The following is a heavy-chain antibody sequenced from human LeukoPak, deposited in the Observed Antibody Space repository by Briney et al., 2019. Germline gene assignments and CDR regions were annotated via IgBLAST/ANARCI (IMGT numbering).Heavy chain of an antibody. D-gene: IGHD3-3*01. CDR1: GFTFSSYA. J-gene: IGHJ4*02. V-gene: IGHV3-23*01. Sequence: GGSLRLSCAASGFTFSSYAMSWVRQAPGKGLEWVSAISGSGGSTYYADSVKGRFTISRDNSKNTLYLQMNSLRAEDTAVYYCAKSAIFGVVITNPSYFDYWGQGTLVTVSS. CDR2: ISGSGGST. CDR3: AKSAIFGVVITNPSYFDY.